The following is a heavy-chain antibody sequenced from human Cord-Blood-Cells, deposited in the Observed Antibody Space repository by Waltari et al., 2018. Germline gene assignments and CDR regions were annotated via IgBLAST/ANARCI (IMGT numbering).Heavy chain of an antibody. Sequence: QLQLQESGPGLVKPSETLSLTCTVSGGSISSSSYYWGWIRQPPGKGLEWIGSIYYSGSTYYNPSLKSRVTISVDTSKNQFSLKLSSVTAADTSVYYCARRGLGYYDFWSGYYAFDIWGQGTMVTVSS. CDR3: ARRGLGYYDFWSGYYAFDI. CDR1: GGSISSSSYY. D-gene: IGHD3-3*01. V-gene: IGHV4-39*01. CDR2: IYYSGST. J-gene: IGHJ3*02.